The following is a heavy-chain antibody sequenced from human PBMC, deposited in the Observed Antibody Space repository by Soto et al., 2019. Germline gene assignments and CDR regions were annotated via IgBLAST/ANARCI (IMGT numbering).Heavy chain of an antibody. CDR2: IYWDDDK. CDR1: AFSLRTRGVG. V-gene: IGHV2-5*02. D-gene: IGHD3-22*01. J-gene: IGHJ5*02. CDR3: AHGDGYYYDTSGRLVFDP. Sequence: QITLKESGPTLVKPTQTLTLTCTFSAFSLRTRGVGVGWIRQPPGKALEWLALIYWDDDKRYNPSLKSRLTLTKHTSSIQVALIMTNMDPVDTGTYYCAHGDGYYYDTSGRLVFDPWGQGTLVTVSS.